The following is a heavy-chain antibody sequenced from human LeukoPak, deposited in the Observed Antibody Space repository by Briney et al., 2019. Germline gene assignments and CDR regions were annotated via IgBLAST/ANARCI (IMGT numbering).Heavy chain of an antibody. J-gene: IGHJ6*02. V-gene: IGHV3-33*08. Sequence: GGSLRLSCAASGFTFSSYGMHWVRQAPGKGLEWVAVIWYDGSTKYYVDSVKGRFTISRDNAKNSLYLQMNSLRAEDTAVYYCARVNRPYGMDVWGQGTTVTVSS. CDR3: ARVNRPYGMDV. CDR2: IWYDGSTK. CDR1: GFTFSSYG.